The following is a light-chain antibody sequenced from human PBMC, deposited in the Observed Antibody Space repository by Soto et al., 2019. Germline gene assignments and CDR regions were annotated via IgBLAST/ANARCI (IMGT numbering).Light chain of an antibody. CDR3: QQYGRSGT. CDR1: QSVSRTY. CDR2: ATS. Sequence: EMVLTQSPGTLYLSPGERATLSCRASQSVSRTYLAWYQQKPVQAPRLLIYATSSRATGIPDRFSGSGSGTDFTLTISRLETEDFAVYYCQQYGRSGTFGQGTKVEIK. V-gene: IGKV3-20*01. J-gene: IGKJ1*01.